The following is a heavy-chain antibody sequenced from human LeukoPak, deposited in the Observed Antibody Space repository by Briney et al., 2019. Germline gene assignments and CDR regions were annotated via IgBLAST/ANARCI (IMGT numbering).Heavy chain of an antibody. Sequence: GGSQRLSCAASGFTFSSYAMTWVRQAPGKGLEWVSAISGSADSTYYADSVKGRFTISRDNSKNTLYLQMNSLRAEDTAVYYCAKDQRRGYCSSTSCYIDYWGQGTLVTVSS. V-gene: IGHV3-23*01. CDR2: ISGSADST. CDR3: AKDQRRGYCSSTSCYIDY. J-gene: IGHJ4*02. CDR1: GFTFSSYA. D-gene: IGHD2-2*02.